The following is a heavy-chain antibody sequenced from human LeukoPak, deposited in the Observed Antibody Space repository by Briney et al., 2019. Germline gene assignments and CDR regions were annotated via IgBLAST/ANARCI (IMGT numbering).Heavy chain of an antibody. CDR1: GYTFTSYG. CDR3: ARDVHDIAARAGAGYYYYMDV. J-gene: IGHJ6*03. Sequence: ASVKVSCKASGYTFTSYGISWVRQAPGQGLEWMGWISAYNGNTNYAQKLQGRGTMTTDTSTSTAYMELKSLRSDDTAVYYCARDVHDIAARAGAGYYYYMDVWGKGTTVTVSS. D-gene: IGHD6-6*01. CDR2: ISAYNGNT. V-gene: IGHV1-18*01.